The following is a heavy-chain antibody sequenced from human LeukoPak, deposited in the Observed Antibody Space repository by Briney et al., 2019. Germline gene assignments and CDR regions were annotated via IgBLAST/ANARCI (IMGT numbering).Heavy chain of an antibody. Sequence: SQTLPLTCAVSGGSISSGGYSWSWIRQPPGKGLEWIGYIYHSGSTYYNPSLKSRVTISVDRSKNQFSLKLSSVTAADTAVYYCARGGYSYGNFDYWGQGTLVTVSS. CDR2: IYHSGST. CDR1: GGSISSGGYS. D-gene: IGHD5-18*01. CDR3: ARGGYSYGNFDY. V-gene: IGHV4-30-2*01. J-gene: IGHJ4*02.